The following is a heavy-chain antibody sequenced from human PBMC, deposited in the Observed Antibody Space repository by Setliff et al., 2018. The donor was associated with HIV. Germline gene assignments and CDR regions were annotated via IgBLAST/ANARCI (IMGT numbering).Heavy chain of an antibody. V-gene: IGHV1-2*02. CDR3: ARGRISSWPYYYYGMDV. J-gene: IGHJ6*02. CDR1: GYTFTGYY. Sequence: ASVKVSCKASGYTFTGYYMHWVRQAPGQGLEWMGWINPNSGGTNYAQKFQGRVTMTRDTPISTAYMEPSRLRSDDTAVYYCARGRISSWPYYYYGMDVWGQGTTVTVSS. CDR2: INPNSGGT. D-gene: IGHD6-13*01.